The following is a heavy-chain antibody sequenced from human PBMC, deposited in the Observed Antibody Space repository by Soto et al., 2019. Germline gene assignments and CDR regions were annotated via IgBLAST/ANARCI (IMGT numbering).Heavy chain of an antibody. Sequence: PGGSLRLSCAASGFTFSSYEMNWVRQAPGKGLEWVSYISSSGSTIYYADSVKGRFTISRDNAKNSLYLQMNSLRAEDTAVYYCARDSTGAGYYGMDVWGQGTTVTVSS. V-gene: IGHV3-48*03. J-gene: IGHJ6*02. CDR2: ISSSGSTI. CDR1: GFTFSSYE. CDR3: ARDSTGAGYYGMDV. D-gene: IGHD3-10*01.